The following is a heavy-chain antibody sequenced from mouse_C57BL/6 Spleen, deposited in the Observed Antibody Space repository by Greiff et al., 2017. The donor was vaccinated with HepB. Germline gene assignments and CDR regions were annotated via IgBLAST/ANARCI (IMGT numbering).Heavy chain of an antibody. V-gene: IGHV1-53*01. CDR3: ARERLPLYWYFDV. Sequence: VQLQQPGTELVKPGASVKLSCKASGYTFTSYWMHWVKQRPGQGLEWIGNINPSNGGTNYNEKFKSKATLTVDKSSSTAYMQLSSLTSEDSAVYYCARERLPLYWYFDVWGTGTTVTVSS. J-gene: IGHJ1*03. D-gene: IGHD5-5*01. CDR1: GYTFTSYW. CDR2: INPSNGGT.